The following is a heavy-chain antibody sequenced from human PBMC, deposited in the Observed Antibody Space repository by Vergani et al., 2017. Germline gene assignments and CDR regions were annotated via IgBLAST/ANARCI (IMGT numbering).Heavy chain of an antibody. Sequence: QVQLQVSGPGLVKPSETLSLTCTVSGYSISTGYYWGWIRQPPGQGLEWIGSIYHSGRTYYNPPLKSRVTIAVETSKNQFSLKLSSVTAADTAVYYWARGRQGSVAGYFDYWGQGTLVTVSS. CDR1: GYSISTGYY. D-gene: IGHD3-10*01. CDR3: ARGRQGSVAGYFDY. CDR2: IYHSGRT. V-gene: IGHV4-38-2*02. J-gene: IGHJ4*02.